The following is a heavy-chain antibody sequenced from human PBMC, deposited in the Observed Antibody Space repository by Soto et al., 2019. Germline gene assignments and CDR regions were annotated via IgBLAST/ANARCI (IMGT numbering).Heavy chain of an antibody. CDR3: GRGRSGQIVVFY. D-gene: IGHD1-26*01. CDR2: IGPESGAT. V-gene: IGHV1-2*02. Sequence: ASVKVSCKTSGYTFTGHYIHWVRQAPEQGPEWMGEIGPESGATRYAQNFRGRVTMTRDTSITTVYMELNNLSPDDTAVYYCGRGRSGQIVVFYWGQGTPVTV. J-gene: IGHJ4*02. CDR1: GYTFTGHY.